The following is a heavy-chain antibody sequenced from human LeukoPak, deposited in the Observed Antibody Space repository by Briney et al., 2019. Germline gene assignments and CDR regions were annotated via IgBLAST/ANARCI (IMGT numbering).Heavy chain of an antibody. D-gene: IGHD3-10*01. V-gene: IGHV3-23*01. J-gene: IGHJ4*02. CDR3: ASPGPGMVRGVIGFDY. CDR1: GITFSNYA. CDR2: ISGSAHKI. Sequence: GGSLRLSCVASGITFSNYAVSWVRQAPEKGLDWVSVISGSAHKIRYADSVKGRFTISRDNSENIVYLQMNSLRAEDTAVYYCASPGPGMVRGVIGFDYWGQGTLVTVSS.